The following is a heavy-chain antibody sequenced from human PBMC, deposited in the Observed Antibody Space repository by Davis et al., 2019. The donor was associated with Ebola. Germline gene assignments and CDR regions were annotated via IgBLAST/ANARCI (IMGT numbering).Heavy chain of an antibody. V-gene: IGHV3-49*04. CDR1: GFTFGDYA. D-gene: IGHD6-6*01. J-gene: IGHJ6*02. CDR2: IRSKAYGGKT. CDR3: NRDLKQPRPSYYFGMDV. Sequence: GESLKISCTASGFTFGDYAMNWVRQAPGKGLEWVGFIRSKAYGGKTAYAASVKGRFTISRDDSRSIAYLQMNGLKTEDTAVYYCNRDLKQPRPSYYFGMDVWGQGTTVTVSS.